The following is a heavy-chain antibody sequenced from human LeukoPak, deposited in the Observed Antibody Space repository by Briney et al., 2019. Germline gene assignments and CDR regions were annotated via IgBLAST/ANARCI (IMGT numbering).Heavy chain of an antibody. Sequence: DSVKGRFTISRDNAKNSLYLQMNSLRHEDTAVYYCARAFDYWGQGTLVAVSS. J-gene: IGHJ4*02. CDR3: ARAFDY. V-gene: IGHV3-7*01.